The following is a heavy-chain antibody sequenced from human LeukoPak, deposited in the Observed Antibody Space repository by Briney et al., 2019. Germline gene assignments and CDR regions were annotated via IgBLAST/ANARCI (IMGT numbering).Heavy chain of an antibody. CDR1: GFTFSSFV. CDR3: ATPLAPVDTAGFDY. V-gene: IGHV3-30*03. J-gene: IGHJ4*02. Sequence: PGGSLRLSCAASGFTFSSFVMHWVRQAPGKGLEWVAVISYDGSNKYYADSVKGRFTISRDNSKNTLYLQMNSLRAEDTAVYYCATPLAPVDTAGFDYWGQGTLVTVSS. D-gene: IGHD5-18*01. CDR2: ISYDGSNK.